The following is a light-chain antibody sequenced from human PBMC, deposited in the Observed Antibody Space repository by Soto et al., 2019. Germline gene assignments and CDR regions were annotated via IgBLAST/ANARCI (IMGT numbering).Light chain of an antibody. Sequence: EIVLTQSPATLSLSPGERATLSCGASQSFSSYLAWYQQKPGQAPRLLIYDASNRATGIPARFSGSGSGTDVTHTISILEPEDFAVYYGQQRSNWPRWLTFGGGTKVEIK. J-gene: IGKJ4*01. CDR3: QQRSNWPRWLT. CDR1: QSFSSY. V-gene: IGKV3-11*01. CDR2: DAS.